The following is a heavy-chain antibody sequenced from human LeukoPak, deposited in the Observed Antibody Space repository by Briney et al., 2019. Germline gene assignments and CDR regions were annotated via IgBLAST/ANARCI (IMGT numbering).Heavy chain of an antibody. CDR3: ARGIGGNSVYWFDP. CDR1: GGSFSGYY. Sequence: PSETLSLTCAVYGGSFSGYYWSWIRQPPGKGLEWIGEINHSGSTNYNPSLKSRVTISVDTSKNQFSLKLSSVTAADTAVYYCARGIGGNSVYWFDPWAREPWSPSPQ. J-gene: IGHJ5*02. D-gene: IGHD4-23*01. V-gene: IGHV4-34*01. CDR2: INHSGST.